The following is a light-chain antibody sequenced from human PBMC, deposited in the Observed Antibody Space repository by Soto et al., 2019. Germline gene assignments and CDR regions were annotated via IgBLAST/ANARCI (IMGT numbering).Light chain of an antibody. CDR3: SSYTSSSTSGGV. V-gene: IGLV2-14*01. CDR2: EVS. CDR1: SSDVGGYNY. J-gene: IGLJ1*01. Sequence: QSALTHPASVSGSPGQSITISCTGTSSDVGGYNYVSWYQQHPGKAPKLMIYEVSNRPSGVSNRFSGSKSGNTASLTISGLQAEDEADYYCSSYTSSSTSGGVFGTGTKVTVL.